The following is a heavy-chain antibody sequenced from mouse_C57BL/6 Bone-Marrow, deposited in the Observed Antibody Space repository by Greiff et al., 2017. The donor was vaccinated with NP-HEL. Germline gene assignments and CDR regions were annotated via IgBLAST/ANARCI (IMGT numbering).Heavy chain of an antibody. CDR1: GYAFSSSW. Sequence: QVQLQQSGPELVKPGASVKISCKASGYAFSSSWMNWVKQRPGKGLEWIGRIYPGDGDTNYNGKFKGKATLTADKSSSTAYMQLSSLTSEDSAVYFCARSNTANWDWYFDVWGTGTTVTVSS. J-gene: IGHJ1*03. CDR3: ARSNTANWDWYFDV. D-gene: IGHD4-1*01. V-gene: IGHV1-82*01. CDR2: IYPGDGDT.